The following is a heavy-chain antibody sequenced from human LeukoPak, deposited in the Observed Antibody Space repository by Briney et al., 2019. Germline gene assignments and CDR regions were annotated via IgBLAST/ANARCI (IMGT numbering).Heavy chain of an antibody. CDR3: ARTLSGSYRDY. V-gene: IGHV3-21*04. J-gene: IGHJ4*02. Sequence: GGSLRLSCAASGFTFSSYSMNWVRQAPGKGLEWVSSISSSSSYIYYADSVKGRFTISRDNSKNTLFLQMNSLRAEDTAVYYCARTLSGSYRDYWGQGTLVTVSS. D-gene: IGHD1-26*01. CDR1: GFTFSSYS. CDR2: ISSSSSYI.